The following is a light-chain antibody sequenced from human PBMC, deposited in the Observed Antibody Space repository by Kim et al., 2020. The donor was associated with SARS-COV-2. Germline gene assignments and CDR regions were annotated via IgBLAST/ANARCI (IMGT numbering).Light chain of an antibody. V-gene: IGLV3-21*04. CDR2: YDS. CDR3: QVWDSSSDPYV. J-gene: IGLJ1*01. CDR1: NIGSKS. Sequence: YELTQPPSVSVAPGKTARITCGGNNIGSKSVHWYQQKPGQAPVLVIYYDSDRPSGIPERFSGSNSGNTATLTISRVEAGDEAHYYCQVWDSSSDPYVFG.